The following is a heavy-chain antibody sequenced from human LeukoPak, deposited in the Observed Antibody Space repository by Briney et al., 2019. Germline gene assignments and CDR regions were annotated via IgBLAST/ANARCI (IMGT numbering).Heavy chain of an antibody. CDR3: ARGGYCSSTSCPYAMDV. CDR2: ISAYNGNT. CDR1: GYTFTSYG. V-gene: IGHV1-18*01. Sequence: ASVKVSCKASGYTFTSYGISWVRQAPGQGLEWMGWISAYNGNTNYVQKLQGRVTMTTDTSTSTAYMELRSLRSDDTAVYYCARGGYCSSTSCPYAMDVWGQGTTVTVSS. D-gene: IGHD2-2*01. J-gene: IGHJ6*02.